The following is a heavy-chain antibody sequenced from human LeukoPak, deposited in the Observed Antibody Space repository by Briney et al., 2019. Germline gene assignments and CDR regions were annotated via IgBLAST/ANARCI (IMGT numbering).Heavy chain of an antibody. Sequence: SETLSLTCIVSGASISTYHRSWIRQSVEKGLEWIGRAHSDGTTNYNPSIKSRVTMSIDTSKNQLSLKLTSVTAADAAVYYCARDGLYTYGYSYFDYWGQGTLVTVSS. CDR1: GASISTYH. CDR3: ARDGLYTYGYSYFDY. CDR2: AHSDGTT. D-gene: IGHD5-18*01. J-gene: IGHJ4*02. V-gene: IGHV4-4*07.